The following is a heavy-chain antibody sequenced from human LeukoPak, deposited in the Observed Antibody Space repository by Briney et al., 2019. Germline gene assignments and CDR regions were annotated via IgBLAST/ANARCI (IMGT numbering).Heavy chain of an antibody. CDR3: ARDPYSGSYGPYYYYYMDV. Sequence: GGSLRLSCAASGFTFSSYSMNWVRQAPGKGLEWVSSISSSSSYIYYADSVKGRFTISRDNAKNSLYLQMNSLRVEDTAVYYCARDPYSGSYGPYYYYYMDVWGKGTTVTISS. CDR2: ISSSSSYI. D-gene: IGHD1-26*01. CDR1: GFTFSSYS. V-gene: IGHV3-21*01. J-gene: IGHJ6*03.